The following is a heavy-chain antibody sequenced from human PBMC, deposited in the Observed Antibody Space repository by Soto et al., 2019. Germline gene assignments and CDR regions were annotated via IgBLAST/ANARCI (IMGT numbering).Heavy chain of an antibody. V-gene: IGHV4-30-2*01. Sequence: QLQLQGSGSGLVKPSQTLSLTCAVSGGSISSAVYSWSWIRQPPGKGLEWIGYIYHSGRTSYNTSLTSPVSISVDRSKNHFHLPLTSAPAADTAVYYCARAGDCAHGVCYGNSFDPWGQGTLVTVSS. CDR2: IYHSGRT. CDR1: GGSISSAVYS. CDR3: ARAGDCAHGVCYGNSFDP. J-gene: IGHJ5*02. D-gene: IGHD2-8*01.